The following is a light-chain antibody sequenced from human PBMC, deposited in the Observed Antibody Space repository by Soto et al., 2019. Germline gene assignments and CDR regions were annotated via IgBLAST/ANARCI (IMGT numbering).Light chain of an antibody. CDR2: DAS. CDR1: QGISSA. V-gene: IGKV1-13*02. Sequence: AIQLTQSPSSLSASVGDRVTITCRASQGISSALAWYQQKPGKAPKLLIYDASSLESGVPSRFSGSGSGTDFTLTISSLQPEDFATYDCQQFNSYPQEYTFGQGTKLEIK. CDR3: QQFNSYPQEYT. J-gene: IGKJ2*01.